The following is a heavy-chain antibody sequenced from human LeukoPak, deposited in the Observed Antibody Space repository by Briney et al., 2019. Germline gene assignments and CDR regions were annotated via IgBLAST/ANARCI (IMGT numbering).Heavy chain of an antibody. CDR2: INSDGSTT. V-gene: IGHV3-74*01. Sequence: PGGSLRLSCAASGFTFSSYSMNWVRQAPGKGLVWVSRINSDGSTTSYADSVKGRFTISRDNAKNTLYLQMNSLRAEDTAVYYCARVGASTGAFDIWGQGTMVTVSS. D-gene: IGHD1-26*01. J-gene: IGHJ3*02. CDR3: ARVGASTGAFDI. CDR1: GFTFSSYS.